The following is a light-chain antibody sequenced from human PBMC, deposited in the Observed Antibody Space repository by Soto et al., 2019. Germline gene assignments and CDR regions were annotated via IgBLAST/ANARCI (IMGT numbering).Light chain of an antibody. CDR1: QSLLHSDGYIY. Sequence: DIVMTQSPLSLPVTPGEPASISCRSSQSLLHSDGYIYLDWYLQRPGQSPQLLICLGSNRASGVPDRFSGSGSGTHFTLTISRVEAEDFGVYYCMQALQTPWKFGQGTRVEVK. CDR3: MQALQTPWK. J-gene: IGKJ1*01. CDR2: LGS. V-gene: IGKV2-28*01.